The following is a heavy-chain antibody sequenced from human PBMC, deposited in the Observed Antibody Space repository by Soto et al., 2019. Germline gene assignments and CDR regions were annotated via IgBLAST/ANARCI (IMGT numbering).Heavy chain of an antibody. CDR3: AVAVNMATIGITDIFDV. Sequence: SETLSLTCTVSGGSISSGAYYWSWIRQHPGKGLEWIGYIYYSGSTSYNPSLKSRVTISVDTSKNQFSLRLSSVTAADTAVYYCAVAVNMATIGITDIFDVWGQGTVVTVSS. CDR1: GGSISSGAYY. V-gene: IGHV4-31*03. CDR2: IYYSGST. D-gene: IGHD5-12*01. J-gene: IGHJ3*01.